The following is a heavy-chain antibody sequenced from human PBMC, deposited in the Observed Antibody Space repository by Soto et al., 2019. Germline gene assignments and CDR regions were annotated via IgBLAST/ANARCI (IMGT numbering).Heavy chain of an antibody. CDR1: GGTFSSYA. J-gene: IGHJ5*02. V-gene: IGHV1-69*12. Sequence: QVQLVQSGAEVKKPGSSVKVSCKASGGTFSSYAISWVRQAPGQGLEWMGGIIPIFGTANYAQKFQGRVTITADESTSTADMELSSLRSEDTAVYYCARERYCISTSCYNWFDPWGQGTLVTVSS. CDR2: IIPIFGTA. D-gene: IGHD2-2*01. CDR3: ARERYCISTSCYNWFDP.